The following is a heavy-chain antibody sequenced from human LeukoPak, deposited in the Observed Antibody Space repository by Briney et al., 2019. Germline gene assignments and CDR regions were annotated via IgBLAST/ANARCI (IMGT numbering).Heavy chain of an antibody. CDR3: ARQISGYSGYDSLMYYFDY. Sequence: ASVKVSCKASGYTFTGYYMHWVRQAPGQGLEWMGWINPNSGGTNYAQKFQGRVTMARGTSISTACMELSRLRSDETAVYYCARQISGYSGYDSLMYYFDYWGQGTLVTVSS. CDR1: GYTFTGYY. J-gene: IGHJ4*02. V-gene: IGHV1-2*02. CDR2: INPNSGGT. D-gene: IGHD5-12*01.